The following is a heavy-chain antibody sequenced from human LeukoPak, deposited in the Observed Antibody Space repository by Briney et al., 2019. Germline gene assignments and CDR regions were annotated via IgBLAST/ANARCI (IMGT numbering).Heavy chain of an antibody. CDR1: GFTFRNYY. CDR3: ARAPYSADSSGYVNY. CDR2: IRQDGSDK. J-gene: IGHJ4*02. Sequence: GGSLRLSCAASGFTFRNYYMHWVRQAPGKGLEWVANIRQDGSDKYYVDSVKGRFTISRDNAKNSLYLQMNNLTAEDTAMYYCARAPYSADSSGYVNYWGQGTLVTVSS. V-gene: IGHV3-7*01. D-gene: IGHD3-22*01.